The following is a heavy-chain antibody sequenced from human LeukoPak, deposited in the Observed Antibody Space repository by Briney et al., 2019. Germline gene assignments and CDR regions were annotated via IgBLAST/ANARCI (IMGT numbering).Heavy chain of an antibody. J-gene: IGHJ4*02. CDR3: ATSPTGYSPGY. V-gene: IGHV1-69*01. Sequence: ASVKVSCKASGGTFSSYAISWVRQAPGQGPDWMGGIIPILGTANYAQKFQGRVTITADESTSTAYMELSSLTSEDTAVYYCATSPTGYSPGYWGQGTLVTVSS. D-gene: IGHD4-23*01. CDR1: GGTFSSYA. CDR2: IIPILGTA.